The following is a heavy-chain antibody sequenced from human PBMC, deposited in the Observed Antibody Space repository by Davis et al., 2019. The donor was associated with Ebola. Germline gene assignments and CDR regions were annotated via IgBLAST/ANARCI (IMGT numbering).Heavy chain of an antibody. CDR3: AKTLVREVMVYASYLDY. CDR1: GFTFNIFD. D-gene: IGHD2-8*01. CDR2: VRSHGSDD. Sequence: GGSLRLSCAASGFTFNIFDMHWVRQAPGRGLEWVAFVRSHGSDDHYADSVKGRFTISRDNSKNALYLQMNSLRGEDTAVYYCAKTLVREVMVYASYLDYWGQGTLVTVSS. V-gene: IGHV3-30*02. J-gene: IGHJ4*02.